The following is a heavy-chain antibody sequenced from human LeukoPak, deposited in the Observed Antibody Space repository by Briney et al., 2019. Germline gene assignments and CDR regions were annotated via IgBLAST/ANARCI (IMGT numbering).Heavy chain of an antibody. Sequence: GGSLRLSCAASGFTFSSYAMHWVRQAPGKGLVWVAVISYDGSNKYYADSVKGRFTISRDNSKNTLYLQMNSLRAEDTAVYYCARSGYFDYWGQGTLVTVSS. J-gene: IGHJ4*02. CDR3: ARSGYFDY. V-gene: IGHV3-30*01. D-gene: IGHD2-15*01. CDR1: GFTFSSYA. CDR2: ISYDGSNK.